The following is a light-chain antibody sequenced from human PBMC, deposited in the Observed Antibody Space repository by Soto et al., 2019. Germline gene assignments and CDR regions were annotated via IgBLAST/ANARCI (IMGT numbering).Light chain of an antibody. CDR1: QSFRGL. J-gene: IGKJ1*01. Sequence: EVVLTQSPVTLSLSPGERATLSCRASQSFRGLLAWYQQKPGQAPRLLIYGTSTRATGIPARFSGSGSGTEFTLTISSLQSEDFAVYYCHQYNFWPTFGQGTKVDIK. CDR3: HQYNFWPT. CDR2: GTS. V-gene: IGKV3-15*01.